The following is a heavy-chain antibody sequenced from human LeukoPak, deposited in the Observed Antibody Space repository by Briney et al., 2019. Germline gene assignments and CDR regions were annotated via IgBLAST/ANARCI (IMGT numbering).Heavy chain of an antibody. CDR1: GGSISSYY. CDR2: IYYSGST. CDR3: ARGRAYSSGWYRLDY. Sequence: SETLSLTCTVSGGSISSYYWSWIRQPPGKGLEWIGYIYYSGSTKYNPSLKSRVSISVDTSKNQFSLKLSSVTAADTAVYYCARGRAYSSGWYRLDYWGQGTLVTVSS. J-gene: IGHJ4*02. D-gene: IGHD6-19*01. V-gene: IGHV4-59*12.